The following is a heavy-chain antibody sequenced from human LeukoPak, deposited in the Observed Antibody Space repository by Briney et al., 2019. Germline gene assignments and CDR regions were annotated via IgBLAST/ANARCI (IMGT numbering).Heavy chain of an antibody. Sequence: PSETLSLTCAVSGYSISSGYYWGWIRQPPGKGLEWIGSIYHSGSTYYNPSLKSRVTISRDTSKNQFSLNLSSVTAADTAVYYCARERHGHPFDSWGQGTLVTVSS. CDR2: IYHSGST. J-gene: IGHJ4*02. V-gene: IGHV4-38-2*02. CDR3: ARERHGHPFDS. CDR1: GYSISSGYY.